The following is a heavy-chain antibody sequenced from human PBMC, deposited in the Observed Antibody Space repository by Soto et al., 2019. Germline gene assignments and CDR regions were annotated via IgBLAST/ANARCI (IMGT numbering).Heavy chain of an antibody. D-gene: IGHD4-17*01. V-gene: IGHV4-4*07. CDR2: IYTSGNT. Sequence: NPSETLSLTCTVSGGSISNYYWSWIRQPAGKGLEWIGRIYTSGNTNYNPSLKGRVTMSVDMSKNQFSLKLSSVAAADTAVYYCARDENGDNGRAFDPWGQGTLVTVSS. J-gene: IGHJ5*02. CDR1: GGSISNYY. CDR3: ARDENGDNGRAFDP.